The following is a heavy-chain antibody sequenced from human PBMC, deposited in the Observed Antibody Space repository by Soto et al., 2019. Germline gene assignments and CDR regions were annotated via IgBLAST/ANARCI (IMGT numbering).Heavy chain of an antibody. J-gene: IGHJ5*02. CDR2: MIPNSGNA. CDR3: ARDFGYGGNSKWFDP. V-gene: IGHV1-8*01. CDR1: GYTFTSYD. Sequence: ASVKVSCKASGYTFTSYDINWVRQATGQGLEWMGGMIPNSGNANYAQKFQGRVTITRDESTSTAYMELSSLRSEDTAVYYCARDFGYGGNSKWFDPWGQGTLVTVSS. D-gene: IGHD4-17*01.